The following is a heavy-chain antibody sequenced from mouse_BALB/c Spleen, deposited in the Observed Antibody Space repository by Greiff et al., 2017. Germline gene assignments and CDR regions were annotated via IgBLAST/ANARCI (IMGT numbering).Heavy chain of an antibody. Sequence: DVKLVESGGGLVKPGGSLKLSCAASGFTFSSYAMSWVRQTPEKRLEWVATISSGGSYTYYPDSVKGRFTISRDNAKNTLYLQMSSLRSEDTAMYYCARDYGSSPFDYWGQGTTLTVSS. V-gene: IGHV5-9-3*01. J-gene: IGHJ2*01. CDR1: GFTFSSYA. CDR2: ISSGGSYT. D-gene: IGHD1-1*01. CDR3: ARDYGSSPFDY.